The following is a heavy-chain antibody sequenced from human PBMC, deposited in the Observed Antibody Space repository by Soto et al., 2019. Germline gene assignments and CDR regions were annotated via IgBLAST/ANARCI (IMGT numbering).Heavy chain of an antibody. Sequence: GASIKVYCQASVFTCTSYVMHWVRHATGQRLEWMGWINAGNGNTKYSQKFQVRVTITRDTSASTAYMELSSLRSEDTAGYYCARGAGVLMVYATDYWGQGILVIVTS. J-gene: IGHJ4*02. CDR3: ARGAGVLMVYATDY. CDR2: INAGNGNT. D-gene: IGHD2-8*01. V-gene: IGHV1-3*01. CDR1: VFTCTSYV.